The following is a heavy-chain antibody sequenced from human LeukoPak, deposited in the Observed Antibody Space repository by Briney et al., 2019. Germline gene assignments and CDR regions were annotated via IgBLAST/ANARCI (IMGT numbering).Heavy chain of an antibody. CDR2: IIPIFGTA. J-gene: IGHJ6*03. CDR1: GGTFSSYA. D-gene: IGHD2-2*01. CDR3: ASRKDIVVVPAAINYYYYMDV. V-gene: IGHV1-69*13. Sequence: GASVKVSCKASGGTFSSYAISWVRQAPGQGREWMGGIIPIFGTANYAQKFQGRVTITADESTSTAYMELSSLRSEDTAVYYCASRKDIVVVPAAINYYYYMDVWGKGTTVTVSS.